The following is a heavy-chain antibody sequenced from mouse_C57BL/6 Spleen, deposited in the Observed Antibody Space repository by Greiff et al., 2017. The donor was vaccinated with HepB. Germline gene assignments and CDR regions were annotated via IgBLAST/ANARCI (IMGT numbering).Heavy chain of an antibody. CDR1: GYTFTDYT. V-gene: IGHV1-78*01. CDR3: ARSDYYGSSYVGYAMDY. Sequence: QVQLQQSDAELVKPGASVKISCKVSGYTFTDYTIHWMKQRPEQGLEWIGYIYPRDGSTKYNEKFKGKATLTADKSSSTAYMQLNSLTSEDSAVYFCARSDYYGSSYVGYAMDYWGQGTSVTVSS. J-gene: IGHJ4*01. CDR2: IYPRDGST. D-gene: IGHD1-1*01.